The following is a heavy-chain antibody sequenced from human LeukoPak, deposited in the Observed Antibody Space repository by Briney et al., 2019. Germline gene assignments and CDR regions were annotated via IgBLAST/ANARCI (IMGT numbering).Heavy chain of an antibody. Sequence: GGSLRLSCAASGFTFSSYSMNWVRQAPGKGLEWVSSISSSSSYIYYADSVKGRFTISRDNSKNTLYLQMNSLRAEDTAVYYCAKDPYYYDSSGYYGWYNWFDPWGQGTLVTVSS. CDR3: AKDPYYYDSSGYYGWYNWFDP. J-gene: IGHJ5*02. V-gene: IGHV3-21*04. D-gene: IGHD3-22*01. CDR1: GFTFSSYS. CDR2: ISSSSSYI.